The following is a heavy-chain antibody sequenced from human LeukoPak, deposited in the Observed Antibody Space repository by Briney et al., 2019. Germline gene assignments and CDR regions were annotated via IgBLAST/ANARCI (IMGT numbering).Heavy chain of an antibody. D-gene: IGHD3-22*01. J-gene: IGHJ4*02. CDR3: ARVAYYYDSSGYQYYFDY. CDR2: ISWNSGSI. Sequence: GGSLRLSCAASGFTFDDYAMHWVRQAPGKGLEWVSGISWNSGSIGYADSVKGRFTISRDNAKNSLYLQMNSLRDEDTAVYYCARVAYYYDSSGYQYYFDYWGQGTLVTVSS. V-gene: IGHV3-9*01. CDR1: GFTFDDYA.